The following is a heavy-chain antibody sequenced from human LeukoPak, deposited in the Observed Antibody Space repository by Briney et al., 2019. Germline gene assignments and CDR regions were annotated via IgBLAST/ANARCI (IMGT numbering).Heavy chain of an antibody. J-gene: IGHJ3*02. CDR1: GGSISGYY. CDR3: ARVFSSSRDAFDI. V-gene: IGHV4-4*07. D-gene: IGHD6-13*01. Sequence: SETLSLTCAVSGGSISGYYWSWIRQPAGKGLEWIGRIYTSGSTNYNPSLKSRVTMSVDTSKNQFSLKLSSVIAADTAVYYCARVFSSSRDAFDIWGQGTMVTVSS. CDR2: IYTSGST.